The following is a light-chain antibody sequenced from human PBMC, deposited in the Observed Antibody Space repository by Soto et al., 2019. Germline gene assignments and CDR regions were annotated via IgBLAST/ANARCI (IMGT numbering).Light chain of an antibody. V-gene: IGKV3-15*01. CDR2: GTY. Sequence: EIVMTRARGTLAVSPGEGATLSCRASQSVSGNLAWYQQKPGQAPRLILYGTYVRATGVPATFSGGGSGTEFTLTISGLQSEDFAVYYCQQYNNWPLITCGQGTRLEIK. CDR3: QQYNNWPLIT. J-gene: IGKJ5*01. CDR1: QSVSGN.